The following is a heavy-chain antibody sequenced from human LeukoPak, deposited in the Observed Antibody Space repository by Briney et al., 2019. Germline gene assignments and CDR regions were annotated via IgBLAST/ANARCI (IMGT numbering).Heavy chain of an antibody. CDR2: INPGDSDT. J-gene: IGHJ4*02. Sequence: GESLKIPRKGSGYNSSTYWIGWVRQMPGKGLEGMGLINPGDSDTRYSPSFQGHVTISANKSISTAFLQWSSLKASDTATYYCARHSRTGTTSTFDYWGQGTLVTVSS. D-gene: IGHD1-7*01. CDR1: GYNSSTYW. V-gene: IGHV5-51*01. CDR3: ARHSRTGTTSTFDY.